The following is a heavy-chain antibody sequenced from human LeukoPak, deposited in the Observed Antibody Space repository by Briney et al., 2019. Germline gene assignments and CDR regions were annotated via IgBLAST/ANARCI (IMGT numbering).Heavy chain of an antibody. Sequence: PGRSLRLSCAASGFTFDDYAMHWVRQAPGKGLEWVSCISWNSGSIGYADSVKGRFTISRDNAKNSLYLQMNSLRAEDTALYYCAKDDYVWGSYRDGLFDYWGQGTLVTVSS. CDR2: ISWNSGSI. CDR1: GFTFDDYA. V-gene: IGHV3-9*01. J-gene: IGHJ4*02. D-gene: IGHD3-16*02. CDR3: AKDDYVWGSYRDGLFDY.